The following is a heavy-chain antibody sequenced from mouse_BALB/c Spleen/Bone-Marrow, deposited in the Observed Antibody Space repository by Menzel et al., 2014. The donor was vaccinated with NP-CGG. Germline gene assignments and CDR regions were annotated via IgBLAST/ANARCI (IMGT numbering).Heavy chain of an antibody. CDR1: GFNIKDTY. CDR3: ASYRYAWYFDV. V-gene: IGHV14-3*02. Sequence: VQLQQSGAELVKPGASVKLSCTVSGFNIKDTYMHWVKQRTERGLEWIGRIDPANGNSKYDPKFQGKATITADTSSNTAYLQLSSLTSEDTAVYYCASYRYAWYFDVWGAGTPVTVSS. CDR2: IDPANGNS. J-gene: IGHJ1*01. D-gene: IGHD2-14*01.